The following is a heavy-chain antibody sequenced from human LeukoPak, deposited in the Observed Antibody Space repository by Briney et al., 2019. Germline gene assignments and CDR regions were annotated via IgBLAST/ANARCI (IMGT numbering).Heavy chain of an antibody. Sequence: PGGSLRLSCAASGFTFSSYEMNWVRKAPGRGLGWVSYISSSGSTIYYADSVKGRFTISRDNAKNSLYLQMNSLRAEDTAVYYCARIDGYNYSFDYWGQGTLVTVSS. J-gene: IGHJ4*02. CDR1: GFTFSSYE. CDR2: ISSSGSTI. CDR3: ARIDGYNYSFDY. V-gene: IGHV3-48*03. D-gene: IGHD5-24*01.